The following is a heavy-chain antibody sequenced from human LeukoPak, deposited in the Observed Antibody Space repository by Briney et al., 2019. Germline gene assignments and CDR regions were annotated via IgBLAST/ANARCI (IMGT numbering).Heavy chain of an antibody. Sequence: RASVKVSCKTSGFIFTDYYLHWARQAPGQGLEWMGWINPNTGGTHSVQRFQGRVTMTRDPSMSTVYMELSRLSSDDSAVYYCARYLYDSSGSSSDAFDVWGQGTMVTVS. V-gene: IGHV1-2*02. CDR2: INPNTGGT. CDR1: GFIFTDYY. J-gene: IGHJ3*01. CDR3: ARYLYDSSGSSSDAFDV. D-gene: IGHD3-22*01.